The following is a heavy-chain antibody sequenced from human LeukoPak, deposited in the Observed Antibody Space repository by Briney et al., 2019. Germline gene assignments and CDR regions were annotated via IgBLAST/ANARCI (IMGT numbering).Heavy chain of an antibody. CDR3: ASVPTYSSGFPY. CDR2: ISAYNGNT. D-gene: IGHD3-22*01. J-gene: IGHJ4*02. Sequence: SGKVSCKASGDTFTSYGISCVRQAPGQGLEWMGWISAYNGNTNYAQTHQGRVTMTTATSTTTAYMELRSLRSDDTAVYYCASVPTYSSGFPYCGQGTLVTVSS. CDR1: GDTFTSYG. V-gene: IGHV1-18*01.